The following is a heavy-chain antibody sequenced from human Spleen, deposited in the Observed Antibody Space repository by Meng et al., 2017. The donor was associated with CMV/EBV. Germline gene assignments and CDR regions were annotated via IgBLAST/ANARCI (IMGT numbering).Heavy chain of an antibody. CDR1: GFTFSDYY. CDR2: IYSGGSST. V-gene: IGHV3-23*03. D-gene: IGHD2-2*01. J-gene: IGHJ6*02. CDR3: AKGVVVVPAAIWDYYGMDV. Sequence: ETLSLTCAASGFTFSDYYMSWIRQAPGKGLEWVSVIYSGGSSTYYADSVKGRFTISRDNSKNTLYLQMNSLRAEDTAVYYCAKGVVVVPAAIWDYYGMDVWGQGTTVTVSS.